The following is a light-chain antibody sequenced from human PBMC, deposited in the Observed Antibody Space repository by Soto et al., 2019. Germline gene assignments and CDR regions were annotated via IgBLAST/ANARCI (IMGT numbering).Light chain of an antibody. CDR3: QQYHSDPIT. J-gene: IGKJ5*01. Sequence: DFVMSQSPDSLAVSLGQRATISCKSSRSVFSNSNNKNYLAWFQXKPRQPXKXXIYWASTRESGVPDRFSGSGSATDFTLTISSLQAEDVAVYYCQQYHSDPITFGQGTRLEIK. V-gene: IGKV4-1*01. CDR2: WAS. CDR1: RSVFSNSNNKNY.